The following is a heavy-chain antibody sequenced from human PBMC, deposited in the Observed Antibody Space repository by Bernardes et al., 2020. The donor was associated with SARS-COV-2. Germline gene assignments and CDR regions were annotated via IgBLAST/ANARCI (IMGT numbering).Heavy chain of an antibody. Sequence: GGSLRLSCAASGFTVSSNYMSWVRQAPGKGLEWVSVIYSGGSTYYADSVKGRFTISRDNSKNTLYLQMNSLRAEDTAVYYCARDKYQRMLFDFYYYGMDVWGQGTTVTVSS. CDR1: GFTVSSNY. J-gene: IGHJ6*02. D-gene: IGHD2-2*01. CDR3: ARDKYQRMLFDFYYYGMDV. V-gene: IGHV3-53*01. CDR2: IYSGGST.